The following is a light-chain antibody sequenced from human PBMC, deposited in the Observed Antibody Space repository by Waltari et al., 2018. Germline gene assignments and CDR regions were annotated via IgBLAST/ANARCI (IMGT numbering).Light chain of an antibody. J-gene: IGLJ2*01. CDR3: ASYVNYTTFHVV. V-gene: IGLV2-23*03. CDR2: EGV. CDR1: NRHLGLYTL. Sequence: QSALTQPASVSGSPGQSITISCTGANRHLGLYTLVSWSQQHPGKVPKLIIFEGVKRPSGVSNRFAGSKSVTPASLTISGLQADDEADYFCASYVNYTTFHVVFGGGTKLTVL.